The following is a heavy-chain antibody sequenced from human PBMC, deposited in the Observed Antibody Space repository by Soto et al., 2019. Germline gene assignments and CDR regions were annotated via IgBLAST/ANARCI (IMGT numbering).Heavy chain of an antibody. V-gene: IGHV3-23*01. J-gene: IGHJ4*02. CDR3: AKNQERELPRVIDF. D-gene: IGHD1-7*01. CDR2: MSGSSSTT. CDR1: GLTFSNYA. Sequence: PGGSLRLSCATSGLTFSNYAMSWVRQAPGGGLEWVSSMSGSSSTTYYADSVRGRFTISRDRSKNTLYLQMSSLRAGDTALYYCAKNQERELPRVIDFWGQGTLV.